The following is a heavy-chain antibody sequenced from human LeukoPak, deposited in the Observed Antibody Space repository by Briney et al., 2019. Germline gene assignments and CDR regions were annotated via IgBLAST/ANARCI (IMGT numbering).Heavy chain of an antibody. CDR3: ARPFRGDCRSTSCPGLLDI. Sequence: ASVKVSCKASGGTFNSYAISWVRQAPGQGLEWMGRIIPILDTANYAQKFQGRVTITADKSTSTAYMEVSSLRSEDTAVYYCARPFRGDCRSTSCPGLLDIWGQGTMVTVSS. D-gene: IGHD2-2*01. CDR1: GGTFNSYA. J-gene: IGHJ3*02. V-gene: IGHV1-69*04. CDR2: IIPILDTA.